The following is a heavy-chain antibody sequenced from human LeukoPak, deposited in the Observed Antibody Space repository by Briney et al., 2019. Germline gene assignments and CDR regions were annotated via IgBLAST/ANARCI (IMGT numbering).Heavy chain of an antibody. D-gene: IGHD1-26*01. Sequence: ASVKVSCKASGGTFSSYAISWARQAPGQGLEWMGGIIPIFGTANYAQKFQGRVTITADESTSTAYMELSSLRSEDTAVYYCARWAVGAMYEIDYWGQGTLVTVSS. CDR3: ARWAVGAMYEIDY. J-gene: IGHJ4*02. CDR2: IIPIFGTA. V-gene: IGHV1-69*01. CDR1: GGTFSSYA.